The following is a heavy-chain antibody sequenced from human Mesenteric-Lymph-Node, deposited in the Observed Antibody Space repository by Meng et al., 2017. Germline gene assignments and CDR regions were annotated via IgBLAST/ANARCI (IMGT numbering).Heavy chain of an antibody. CDR2: INPNSGGT. CDR1: GYTFTGYY. J-gene: IGHJ4*02. V-gene: IGHV1-2*06. Sequence: ASVKVSFKASGYTFTGYYLHWVRQAARQGREWMGRINPNSGGTNHAQKFQGRVTMTRDTSISTAYMELSSLRSEDTAVYYCASMTMVRGVIRDYWGQGTLVTVSS. CDR3: ASMTMVRGVIRDY. D-gene: IGHD3-10*01.